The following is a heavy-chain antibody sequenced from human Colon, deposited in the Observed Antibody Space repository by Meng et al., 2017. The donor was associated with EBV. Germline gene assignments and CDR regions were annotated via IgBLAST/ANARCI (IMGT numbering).Heavy chain of an antibody. J-gene: IGHJ4*02. V-gene: IGHV1-18*01. CDR2: INSYSGDK. CDR1: GYIFASYG. Sequence: QVQLVEYGAEVKKTGASVKVSCKASGYIFASYGIHWVRQAHGQGLEWIGWINSYSGDKNYTKTLQGRVTLTKEPSTSTAYMELRSLRSDDTAVYYCAREERGSGDYWGQGTLVTVSS. D-gene: IGHD2-15*01. CDR3: AREERGSGDY.